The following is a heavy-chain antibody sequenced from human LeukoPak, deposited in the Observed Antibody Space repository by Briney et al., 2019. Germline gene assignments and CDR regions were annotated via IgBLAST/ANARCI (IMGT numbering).Heavy chain of an antibody. Sequence: SETLSLTCTVSGGSISTSNYYWGWIRQPPGKGLEWIGYIYYSGSTNYNPSLKSRVTISVDTSKNQFSLKLSSVTAADTAVYYCARGEQLARYYFDYWGQGTLVTVSS. D-gene: IGHD6-13*01. CDR2: IYYSGST. J-gene: IGHJ4*02. CDR1: GGSISTSNYY. V-gene: IGHV4-61*05. CDR3: ARGEQLARYYFDY.